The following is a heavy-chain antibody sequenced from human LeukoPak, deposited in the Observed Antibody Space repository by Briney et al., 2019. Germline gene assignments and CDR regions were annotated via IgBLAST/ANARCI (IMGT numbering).Heavy chain of an antibody. CDR2: ISSSSSTI. V-gene: IGHV3-48*01. CDR1: GFTFSSYS. D-gene: IGHD1-7*01. J-gene: IGHJ3*02. CDR3: ARDSGNYLDAFDI. Sequence: GGSLRLSCAASGFTFSSYSMNWVRQAPGKGLEWVSYISSSSSTIYYADSVKGRFTISRDNAKNSLYLQMNSLRAEDTAVYYCARDSGNYLDAFDIWGQGTMFTVSS.